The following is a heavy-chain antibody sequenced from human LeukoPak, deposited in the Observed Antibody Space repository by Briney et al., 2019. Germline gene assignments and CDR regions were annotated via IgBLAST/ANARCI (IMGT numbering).Heavy chain of an antibody. V-gene: IGHV1-2*02. Sequence: ASVKVSCKASGYTFTGHYMHWVRQAPGQGLEWMGWINPNSGGTNYAQKFQGRVTMTRDTSISTAYMEVSRLRSDDTAVYYCARAGLTMVRGYYYYMDVWGKGTTVIVSS. D-gene: IGHD3-10*01. CDR2: INPNSGGT. CDR3: ARAGLTMVRGYYYYMDV. CDR1: GYTFTGHY. J-gene: IGHJ6*03.